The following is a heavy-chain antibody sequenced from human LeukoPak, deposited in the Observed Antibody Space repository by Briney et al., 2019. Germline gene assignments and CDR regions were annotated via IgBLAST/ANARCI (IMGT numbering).Heavy chain of an antibody. CDR3: ASVLKNYYDSSGYPTTYAFDI. J-gene: IGHJ3*02. Sequence: ASVTVSCKASGYTFTSYGISWVRQAPGQGLEWMGWISAYNGNTNYAQKLQGRVTMTTDTSTSTAYMELSRLRSDDTAVYYCASVLKNYYDSSGYPTTYAFDIWGQGTMVTVSS. CDR2: ISAYNGNT. CDR1: GYTFTSYG. V-gene: IGHV1-18*01. D-gene: IGHD3-22*01.